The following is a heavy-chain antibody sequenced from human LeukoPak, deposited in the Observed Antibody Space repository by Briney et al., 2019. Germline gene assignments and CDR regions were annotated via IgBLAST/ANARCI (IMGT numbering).Heavy chain of an antibody. D-gene: IGHD4-17*01. V-gene: IGHV4-4*02. CDR1: GCSISSSNW. J-gene: IGHJ5*02. CDR3: ARLHDYGDYDP. CDR2: IYHSGST. Sequence: PSETLSLTCAVSGCSISSSNWWSWIRQPPGKGLEWIGEIYHSGSTNYNPSLKSRVTISVDKSKTQFSLKLSSVTAADTAVYYCARLHDYGDYDPWGQGTLVTVSS.